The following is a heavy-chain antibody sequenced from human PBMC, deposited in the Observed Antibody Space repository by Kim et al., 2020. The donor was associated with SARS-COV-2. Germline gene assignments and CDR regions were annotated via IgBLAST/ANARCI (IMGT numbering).Heavy chain of an antibody. D-gene: IGHD6-13*01. CDR3: ARDGPLGGAAACTFYDCYGMDV. Sequence: GGSLRLSCAASGFTFSSYAMHWVRQAPGKGLEWVAGISYDGSNKYYAYAVKGRFTISRDNSKNTLYLQMNSLRAEDTAVYYYARDGPLGGAAACTFYDCYGMDVWGQGTTVTVSS. CDR2: ISYDGSNK. J-gene: IGHJ6*02. V-gene: IGHV3-30*04. CDR1: GFTFSSYA.